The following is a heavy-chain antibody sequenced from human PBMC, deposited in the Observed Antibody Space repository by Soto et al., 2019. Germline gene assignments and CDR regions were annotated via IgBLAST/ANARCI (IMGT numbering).Heavy chain of an antibody. Sequence: ASVKVPCKVSGYSLLALFIHWVGQGPGEGLEWMGGIDHEHGNKNYAQKFKGKLTLTQDTSTDTAYMELSNLRSDDPAVYYCATESNSSDLLIRSDFDSWGRGTLVTVSS. D-gene: IGHD2-15*01. CDR1: GYSLLALF. J-gene: IGHJ4*02. CDR2: IDHEHGNK. V-gene: IGHV1-24*01. CDR3: ATESNSSDLLIRSDFDS.